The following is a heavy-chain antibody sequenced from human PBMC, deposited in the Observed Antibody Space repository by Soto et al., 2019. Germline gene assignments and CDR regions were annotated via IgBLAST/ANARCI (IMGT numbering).Heavy chain of an antibody. CDR3: ARHPGDYYGLDV. V-gene: IGHV5-51*01. CDR1: GDSFTGYW. CDR2: IYPGDSDT. J-gene: IGHJ6*02. Sequence: GESLTITCTGAGDSFTGYWIGWVRQVPGKGLEWMGVIYPGDSDTRYSPSFQGQVTISADKSISTAYLQWSSLKASDTAMYYCARHPGDYYGLDVWGQGTTVTVSS.